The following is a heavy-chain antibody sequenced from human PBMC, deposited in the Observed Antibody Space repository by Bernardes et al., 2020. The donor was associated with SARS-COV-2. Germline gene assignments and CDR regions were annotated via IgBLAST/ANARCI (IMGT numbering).Heavy chain of an antibody. CDR2: VNGGGSDT. J-gene: IGHJ6*02. D-gene: IGHD3-10*01. Sequence: GGALRLSCSVSGFTISSFWMHWVRHGPGKGVVWVARVNGGGSDTIYADSVKGRFTVSRDNAKNTLYMQMNSLRAEDTAVYYCARKSGHDYGMDVWGQGTTVTVSS. CDR3: ARKSGHDYGMDV. CDR1: GFTISSFW. V-gene: IGHV3-74*01.